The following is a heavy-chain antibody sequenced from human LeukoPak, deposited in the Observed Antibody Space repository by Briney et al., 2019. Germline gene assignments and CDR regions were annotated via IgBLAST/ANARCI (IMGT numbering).Heavy chain of an antibody. CDR3: AKEPYYYDSSGYEDAFDI. CDR2: IRYDGSNK. J-gene: IGHJ3*02. D-gene: IGHD3-22*01. CDR1: GFTFSSYG. V-gene: IGHV3-30*02. Sequence: GGSLRLSCAASGFTFSSYGMHWVRQAPGKGLEGVAFIRYDGSNKYYADSVKGRFTISRDNSKNTLYLQMNSLRAEDTAVYYCAKEPYYYDSSGYEDAFDIWGQGTMVTVSS.